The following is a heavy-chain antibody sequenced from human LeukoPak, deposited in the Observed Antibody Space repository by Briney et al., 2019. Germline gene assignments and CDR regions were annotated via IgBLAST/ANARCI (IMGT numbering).Heavy chain of an antibody. D-gene: IGHD2-2*01. CDR3: ARTGCSGTSCYWFDP. V-gene: IGHV5-51*01. CDR2: IYPGDSDT. J-gene: IGHJ5*02. CDR1: GYSFTNYW. Sequence: GESLKISCQASGYSFTNYWIGWVRQLPGKGLEWMGIIYPGDSDTRYSPSFQGQVTISADKSISTAYLQWNSLKASDTAVYYCARTGCSGTSCYWFDPWGQGTLVTVSS.